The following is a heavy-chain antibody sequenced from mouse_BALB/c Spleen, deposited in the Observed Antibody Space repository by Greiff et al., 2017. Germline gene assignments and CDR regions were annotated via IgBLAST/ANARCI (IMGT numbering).Heavy chain of an antibody. CDR3: TRDGNYDYAMDY. CDR2: ISSGGST. D-gene: IGHD2-1*01. J-gene: IGHJ4*01. CDR1: GFTFSSYA. Sequence: EVQVVESGGGLVKPGGSLKLSCAASGFTFSSYAMSWVRQTPEKRLEWVASISSGGSTYYPDSVKGRFTISSDNARNILYLLMSSLRSEDTAMYYCTRDGNYDYAMDYWGQGTSVTVSS. V-gene: IGHV5-6-5*01.